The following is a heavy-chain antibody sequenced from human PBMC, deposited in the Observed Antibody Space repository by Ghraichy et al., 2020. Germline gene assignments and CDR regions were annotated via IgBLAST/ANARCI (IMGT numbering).Heavy chain of an antibody. J-gene: IGHJ5*02. D-gene: IGHD7-27*01. Sequence: SGPTLVKPTQTLTLTCTFSGFSLSTGRVGVGWIRQPPGKALEWLAVIYWDDDKRYSPSLKSRLTITKDTSKNQVVLTMTNMYPVDTATYYCAHRASHWGYTWFDPWGQGTLVTVSS. CDR3: AHRASHWGYTWFDP. CDR1: GFSLSTGRVG. V-gene: IGHV2-5*02. CDR2: IYWDDDK.